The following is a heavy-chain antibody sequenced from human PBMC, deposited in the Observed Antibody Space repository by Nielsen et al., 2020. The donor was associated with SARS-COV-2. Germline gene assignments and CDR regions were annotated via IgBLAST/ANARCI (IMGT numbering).Heavy chain of an antibody. CDR2: INPSGGST. CDR3: TTVGYHHTVGSSDYSDY. J-gene: IGHJ4*02. V-gene: IGHV1-46*01. Sequence: ASVKVSCKASGYTFTSYYMHWVRQAPGQGLEWMGIINPSGGSTSCAQKFQGRVTMTRDTSISTAYMELSRLRSDDTAVYYCTTVGYHHTVGSSDYSDYWGQGTLVTVSS. D-gene: IGHD3-22*01. CDR1: GYTFTSYY.